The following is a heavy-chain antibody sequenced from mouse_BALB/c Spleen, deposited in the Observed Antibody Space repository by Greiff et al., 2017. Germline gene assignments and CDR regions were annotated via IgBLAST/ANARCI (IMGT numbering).Heavy chain of an antibody. Sequence: VQLKQSGAELVKPGASVKLSCTASGFNIKDTYMHWVKQRPEQGLEWIGRIDPANGNTKYDPKFQGKATITADTSSNTAYLQLSSLTSEDTAVYYCARGYYGSSRAWFAYWGQGTLVTVSA. J-gene: IGHJ3*01. CDR2: IDPANGNT. D-gene: IGHD1-1*01. CDR3: ARGYYGSSRAWFAY. CDR1: GFNIKDTY. V-gene: IGHV14-3*02.